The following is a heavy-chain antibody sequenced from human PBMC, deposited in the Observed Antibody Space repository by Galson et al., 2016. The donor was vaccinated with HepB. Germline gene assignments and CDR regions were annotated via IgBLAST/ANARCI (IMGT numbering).Heavy chain of an antibody. V-gene: IGHV5-51*01. CDR3: ARQGAVSFPYNWFDP. D-gene: IGHD5/OR15-5a*01. J-gene: IGHJ5*02. CDR1: GFSFISYW. Sequence: QSGAEVKKPGESLKISCKGSGFSFISYWIAWVRQKPGKGLEWMGIIHPGDSDTRYSPSFQGQVTFSVDKSIKTAYLQWNSLKASDTAIYYCARQGAVSFPYNWFDPWGQGTLVTVSS. CDR2: IHPGDSDT.